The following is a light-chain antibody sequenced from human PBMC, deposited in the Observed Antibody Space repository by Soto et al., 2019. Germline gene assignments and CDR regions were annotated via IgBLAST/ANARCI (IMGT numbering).Light chain of an antibody. Sequence: EIVLTQSPGTLSLSPGERATLSCRASQSVTSPFLAWYQQKPGQPPRLLIYSTSGRETGIQDRFSGSGSGTEFTLTISSLEPEDSAVYYCQQYGSSTRTFGQGTKVDIK. V-gene: IGKV3-20*01. CDR3: QQYGSSTRT. J-gene: IGKJ1*01. CDR2: STS. CDR1: QSVTSPF.